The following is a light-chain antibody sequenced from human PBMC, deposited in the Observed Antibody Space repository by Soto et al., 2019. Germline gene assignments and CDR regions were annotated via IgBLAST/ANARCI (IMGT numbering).Light chain of an antibody. V-gene: IGKV2-28*01. CDR3: MQSLQTPWT. CDR1: QSLLDSNGYNC. CDR2: LGS. J-gene: IGKJ1*01. Sequence: DIVMTQSPLSLPVTPGEPASISCRSSQSLLDSNGYNCLEWYLQKPGQSPQLLIYLGSNRASGVPDRFSGSGSGTDFTLKISRVEAEDVGVYYCMQSLQTPWTFGQGTKVEI.